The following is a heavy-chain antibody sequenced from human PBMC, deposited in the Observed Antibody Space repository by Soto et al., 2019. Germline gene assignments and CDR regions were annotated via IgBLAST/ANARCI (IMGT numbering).Heavy chain of an antibody. Sequence: SETLSLTCTVSGASIRSSEYYWGWIRQPPGKGLEWIGTIFYSGNTYYNPSLRSRATISVDTSQNQFSLRLSSVTAADTAVYYCARLPAGYYYGSGNNWFDPWGQGTLVTVSS. V-gene: IGHV4-39*01. D-gene: IGHD3-10*01. CDR1: GASIRSSEYY. CDR2: IFYSGNT. CDR3: ARLPAGYYYGSGNNWFDP. J-gene: IGHJ5*02.